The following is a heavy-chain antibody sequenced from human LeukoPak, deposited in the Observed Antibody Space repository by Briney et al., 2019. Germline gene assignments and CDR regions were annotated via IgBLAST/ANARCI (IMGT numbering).Heavy chain of an antibody. CDR3: ARHKGGATRPGSHFDS. CDR1: GGSISSGGYY. D-gene: IGHD1-14*01. J-gene: IGHJ4*02. Sequence: PSETLSLTCTVSGGSISSGGYYWSWIRQHPGKGLEWIGYIYYSGSTYYNPSLKSRVTISVDTSKNQFSLKLSSVTAADTAGYYCARHKGGATRPGSHFDSGAQGPRVTVPS. CDR2: IYYSGST. V-gene: IGHV4-31*03.